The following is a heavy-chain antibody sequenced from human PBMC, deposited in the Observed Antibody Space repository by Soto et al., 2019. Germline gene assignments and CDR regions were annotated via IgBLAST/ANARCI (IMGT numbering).Heavy chain of an antibody. V-gene: IGHV4-31*03. CDR2: IYYSGST. Sequence: QVQLQESGPGLVKPSQTLSLTCTVSGGSISSGGHYWSWIRQHPGKGLEWIGYIYYSGSTYYNPSLKSRVTISVDTSKNQFSLKLSSVTAADTAVYYCARGPAAVRVRYFDYWGQGTLVTVSS. CDR1: GGSISSGGHY. J-gene: IGHJ4*02. CDR3: ARGPAAVRVRYFDY. D-gene: IGHD6-25*01.